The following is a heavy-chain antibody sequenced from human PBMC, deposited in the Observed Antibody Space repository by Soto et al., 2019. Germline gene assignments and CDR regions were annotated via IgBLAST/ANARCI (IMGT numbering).Heavy chain of an antibody. D-gene: IGHD3-22*01. CDR2: ISYDGSNK. J-gene: IGHJ4*02. CDR3: ARDRYYYETSDYYYALYFDY. V-gene: IGHV3-30-3*01. Sequence: QVQLVESGGGVVQPGRSLRLSCAASGFTFSSYAMHWVRQAPGKGLDWVAVISYDGSNKYYADSVKGRFTISRDNSKNTLYLQMNSLRAEDTAVYYCARDRYYYETSDYYYALYFDYWGRGTLVTVSS. CDR1: GFTFSSYA.